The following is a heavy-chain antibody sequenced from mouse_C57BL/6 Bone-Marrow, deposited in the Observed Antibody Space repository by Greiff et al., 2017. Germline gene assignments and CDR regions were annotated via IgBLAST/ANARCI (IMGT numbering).Heavy chain of an antibody. CDR2: ISNGGGST. CDR3: ARHYCGSSPFAY. CDR1: GFTFSDYY. J-gene: IGHJ3*01. V-gene: IGHV5-12*01. D-gene: IGHD1-1*01. Sequence: EVKVEESGGGLVQPGGSLKLSCAASGFTFSDYYMYWVRQTPEKRLEWVAYISNGGGSTYYPDTVKGRFTISRDNAKNTLYLQMGRLKSEDTAMDYCARHYCGSSPFAYWGQGTLVTVSA.